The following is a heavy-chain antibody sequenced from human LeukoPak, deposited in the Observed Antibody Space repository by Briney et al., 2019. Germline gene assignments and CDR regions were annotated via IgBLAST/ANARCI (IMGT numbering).Heavy chain of an antibody. J-gene: IGHJ4*02. Sequence: GGSLRLSCAASGFTFNNYAMTWVRQAPGKGLEWVSSITDGGGDTAYADSVKGRFTISRDNSKNTLYLQMNSLRVDDTAVYYCAKSPKDTAPLGARTGGQGALVTVSS. V-gene: IGHV3-23*01. CDR1: GFTFNNYA. CDR3: AKSPKDTAPLGART. D-gene: IGHD5-18*01. CDR2: ITDGGGDT.